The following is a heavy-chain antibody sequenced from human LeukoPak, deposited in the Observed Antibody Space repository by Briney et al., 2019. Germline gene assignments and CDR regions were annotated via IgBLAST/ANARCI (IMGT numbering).Heavy chain of an antibody. V-gene: IGHV4-30-2*01. CDR1: GGSISRGGYS. J-gene: IGHJ4*02. CDR2: IYRSGST. D-gene: IGHD4-23*01. CDR3: ARAGTYGGDPRGFDY. Sequence: SQTLSLTCAVSGGSISRGGYSWSWIRQPPGKGLEWIGYIYRSGSTYYDPSLKSRVTISIDRSKNQFSLRLRSVTAADTAVYYCARAGTYGGDPRGFDYWGQGTLVTVSS.